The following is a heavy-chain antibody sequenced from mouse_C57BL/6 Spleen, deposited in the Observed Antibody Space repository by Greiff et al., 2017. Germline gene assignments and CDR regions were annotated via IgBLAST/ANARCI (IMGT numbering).Heavy chain of an antibody. CDR2: IRNKANGYTT. CDR1: GFTFTDYY. V-gene: IGHV7-3*01. Sequence: EVKLVESGGGLVQPGGSLSLSCAASGFTFTDYYMSWVRQPPGKALEWLGFIRNKANGYTTEYSASVKGRFTISRDNSQSILYLQMNALRAEDSSTYYCARYIRAMDYWGQGTSVTVSS. J-gene: IGHJ4*01. CDR3: ARYIRAMDY.